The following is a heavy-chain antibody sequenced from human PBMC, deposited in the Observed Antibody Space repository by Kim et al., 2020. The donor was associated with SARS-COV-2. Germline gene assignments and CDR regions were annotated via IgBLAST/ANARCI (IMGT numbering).Heavy chain of an antibody. D-gene: IGHD1-1*01. V-gene: IGHV1-69*13. J-gene: IGHJ3*02. CDR3: ARAPNEGAFDI. CDR1: GDTFNNYA. CDR2: ILPIFGTV. Sequence: SVKVSCKASGDTFNNYAINWVRLAPGQGLEWMGHILPIFGTVNSAQKFQGRLTITADESSTTAFMDLSSLRSEDTAGYYCARAPNEGAFDIWGQGTVLT.